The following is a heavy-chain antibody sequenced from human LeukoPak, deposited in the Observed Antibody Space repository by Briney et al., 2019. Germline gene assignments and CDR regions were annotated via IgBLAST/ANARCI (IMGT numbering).Heavy chain of an antibody. J-gene: IGHJ4*02. D-gene: IGHD6-19*01. CDR1: GGSFSGYY. V-gene: IGHV4-34*01. Sequence: SETLSLTCAVYGGSFSGYYWSWIRQSPGKGLEWIGEINHGGGTNYNPSLKSRVTISVDTSKNQFSLKLTSVTAADTAVYYCARTFRNSGWGIDYWGQGTLVTVSS. CDR2: INHGGGT. CDR3: ARTFRNSGWGIDY.